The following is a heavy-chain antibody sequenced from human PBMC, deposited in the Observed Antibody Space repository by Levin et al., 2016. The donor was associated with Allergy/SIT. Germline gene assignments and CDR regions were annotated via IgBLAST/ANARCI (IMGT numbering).Heavy chain of an antibody. V-gene: IGHV1-2*04. Sequence: ASVKVSCKASGYTFTGYYMHWVRQAPGQGLEWMGWINPNSGGTNYAQKFQGWVAMTRDTYISTAYMELSRLRSDDTAVYYCARELSIAARPYSYYFDYWGQGTLVTVSS. J-gene: IGHJ4*02. CDR1: GYTFTGYY. CDR2: INPNSGGT. D-gene: IGHD6-6*01. CDR3: ARELSIAARPYSYYFDY.